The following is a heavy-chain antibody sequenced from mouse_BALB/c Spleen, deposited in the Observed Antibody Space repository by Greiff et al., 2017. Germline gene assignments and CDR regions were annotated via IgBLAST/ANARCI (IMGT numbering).Heavy chain of an antibody. J-gene: IGHJ2*01. V-gene: IGHV1-4*01. Sequence: VQRVESGAELARPGASVKMSCKASGYTFTSYTMHWVKQRPGQGLEWIGYINPSSGYTNYNQKFKDKATLTADKSSSTAYMQLSSLTSEDSAVYYCARGLLRLLYLFDYWGQGTTLTVSS. CDR1: GYTFTSYT. CDR2: INPSSGYT. D-gene: IGHD1-2*01. CDR3: ARGLLRLLYLFDY.